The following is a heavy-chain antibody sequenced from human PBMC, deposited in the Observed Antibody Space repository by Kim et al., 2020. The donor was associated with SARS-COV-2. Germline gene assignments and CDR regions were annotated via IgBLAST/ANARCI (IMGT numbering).Heavy chain of an antibody. CDR3: GRDQFGPPRGTIDY. CDR1: GYTFTSYY. CDR2: INPTGGGT. Sequence: ASVKVSCKASGYTFTSYYIHWVRQAPGQGLEYLGIINPTGGGTRYAQKFQGRVSVTSDTSTSTVYMEVNSLRSEDTAVYFCGRDQFGPPRGTIDYWGQGT. D-gene: IGHD1-1*01. J-gene: IGHJ4*02. V-gene: IGHV1-46*01.